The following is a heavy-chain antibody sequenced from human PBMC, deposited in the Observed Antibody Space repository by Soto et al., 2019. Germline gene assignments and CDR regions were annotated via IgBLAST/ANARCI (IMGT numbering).Heavy chain of an antibody. V-gene: IGHV2-5*02. CDR3: EGRPYGEYPIGY. CDR1: GFSLNTSGVG. CDR2: IYWDDDK. D-gene: IGHD4-17*01. Sequence: QITLKESGPSLAKPTQTLTLTCTFSGFSLNTSGVGVGWIRQPPGKALEWLALIYWDDDKRYSPSLKSRLTTTRDTSKSQGVPTLTNRDPVATGTYYCEGRPYGEYPIGYWGQGTLVTVS. J-gene: IGHJ4*02.